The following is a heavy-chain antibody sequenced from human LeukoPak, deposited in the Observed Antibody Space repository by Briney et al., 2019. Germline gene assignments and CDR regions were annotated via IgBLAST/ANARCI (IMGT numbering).Heavy chain of an antibody. D-gene: IGHD5-12*01. Sequence: PGGSLRLSCSASGFTFSRDWMSWVRHTPGKGLECVAKIKPDGNEEYYMDSVEGRFTISRDNSKNSLYLHLISLRDEDTAVYYCAREIWWRFDHWGQGSLVTVSS. V-gene: IGHV3-7*01. CDR1: GFTFSRDW. J-gene: IGHJ4*02. CDR2: IKPDGNEE. CDR3: AREIWWRFDH.